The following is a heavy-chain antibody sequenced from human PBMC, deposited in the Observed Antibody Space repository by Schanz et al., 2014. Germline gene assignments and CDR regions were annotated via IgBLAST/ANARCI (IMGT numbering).Heavy chain of an antibody. CDR2: IKGKTDGGTA. CDR3: ATASSPVREAGAGSAFHL. J-gene: IGHJ5*02. CDR1: GFSFSDHA. V-gene: IGHV3-15*01. Sequence: EVQLLESGGGLVQPGGSLRLSCAASGFSFSDHAMDWVRQAAGKGLEWVGRIKGKTDGGTADYAAPMKGRFTISRDDSQSTLYLQMNSLKIEDTAVYYCATASSPVREAGAGSAFHLWGQGTLVTVSP. D-gene: IGHD6-13*01.